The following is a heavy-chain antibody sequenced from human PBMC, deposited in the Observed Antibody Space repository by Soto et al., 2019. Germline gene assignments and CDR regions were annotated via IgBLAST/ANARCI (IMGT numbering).Heavy chain of an antibody. CDR3: AREGIAARPVYYYYYMDV. CDR1: GFTFSSYW. D-gene: IGHD6-6*01. CDR2: IKQDGSEK. Sequence: EVQLVESGGGLVQPGGSLRLSCAASGFTFSSYWMSWVRQAPGKGLEWVANIKQDGSEKYYVDSVKGRFTISRDNAKNSLYLQMNSLRAEDTAVYYCAREGIAARPVYYYYYMDVWVKGTTVTVSS. J-gene: IGHJ6*03. V-gene: IGHV3-7*01.